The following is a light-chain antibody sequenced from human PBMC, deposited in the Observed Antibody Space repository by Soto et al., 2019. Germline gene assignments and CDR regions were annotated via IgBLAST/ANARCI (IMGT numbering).Light chain of an antibody. CDR2: GGS. CDR1: QSVSNNY. J-gene: IGKJ1*01. CDR3: QQYSSSPWT. V-gene: IGKV3-20*01. Sequence: EIVLTQSPGTLSLSPGERATLSCRASQSVSNNYLAWYQQKPGQAPRLLIYGGSSRATGIPDRFSGSESGIDFALTISRLEPVDFAVYYCQQYSSSPWTFGQGTKVEIK.